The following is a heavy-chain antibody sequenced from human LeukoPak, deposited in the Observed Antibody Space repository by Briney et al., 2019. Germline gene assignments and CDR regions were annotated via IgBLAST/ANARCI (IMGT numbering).Heavy chain of an antibody. V-gene: IGHV4-31*03. CDR3: GRVNGYYYDNSGYYSGYFQH. Sequence: SETLSLTCTVSGGSISSGGYYWSWIRQHPGKGLEWLGYIYYSGSTYYNPSLKSRLTISVDTSKNQFSLRLRSVTAADTAVYYCGRVNGYYYDNSGYYSGYFQHWGQGTLVTVSP. CDR1: GGSISSGGYY. CDR2: IYYSGST. J-gene: IGHJ1*01. D-gene: IGHD3-22*01.